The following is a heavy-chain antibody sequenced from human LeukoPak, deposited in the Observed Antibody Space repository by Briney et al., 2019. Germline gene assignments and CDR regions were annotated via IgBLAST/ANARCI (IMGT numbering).Heavy chain of an antibody. D-gene: IGHD6-13*01. V-gene: IGHV4-59*08. CDR1: GGSISSYY. CDR2: IYYSGST. CDR3: WGLPGSWDYYYYMDV. Sequence: SGTLSLTCTVSGGSISSYYWSWIRQPPGKGLEWIGYIYYSGSTNYNPSLKSRVTISVDTSKNQFSLKLSSVTAADTAVYYCWGLPGSWDYYYYMDVWGKGTTVTVSS. J-gene: IGHJ6*03.